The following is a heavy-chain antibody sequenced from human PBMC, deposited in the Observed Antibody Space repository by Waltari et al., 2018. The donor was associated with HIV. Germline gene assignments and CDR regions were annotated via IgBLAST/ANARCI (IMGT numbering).Heavy chain of an antibody. Sequence: QLQLQESGPGLVKPSETLSLTCTVSGGSINSSSYYWGWIRQPPGKGLEWIGSIYYRGSTYYRPSLKSLATISVDTSKNQFSLKRSSVTAADTAVYYCARDSSPILAAIDYWGQGTLVTVSS. J-gene: IGHJ4*02. D-gene: IGHD6-19*01. V-gene: IGHV4-39*07. CDR1: GGSINSSSYY. CDR3: ARDSSPILAAIDY. CDR2: IYYRGST.